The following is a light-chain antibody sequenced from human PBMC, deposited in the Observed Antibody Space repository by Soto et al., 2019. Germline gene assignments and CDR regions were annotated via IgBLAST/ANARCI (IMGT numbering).Light chain of an antibody. Sequence: IVLTQSPGTLSLSPGARTTLSCRASRSSSRYLAWYQQKPGQGPRLLIYGASSRATGTPDRFSGSGSGTEFTLTISGLQSEDFAVYYCQQYNNWPRTFGQGTKVDIK. CDR3: QQYNNWPRT. CDR2: GAS. CDR1: RSSSRY. V-gene: IGKV3D-15*01. J-gene: IGKJ1*01.